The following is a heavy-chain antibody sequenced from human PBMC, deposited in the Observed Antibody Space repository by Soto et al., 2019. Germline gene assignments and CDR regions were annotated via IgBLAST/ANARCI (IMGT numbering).Heavy chain of an antibody. J-gene: IGHJ5*02. CDR1: GYTFTSYG. D-gene: IGHD3-22*01. CDR3: AREENYYDSSGPGGWFDP. Sequence: ASVKVSCKASGYTFTSYGISWVRQAPGQGXEWMGWISAYNGNTNYAQKLQGRVTMTTDTSTSTAYMELRSLRSDDTAVYYCAREENYYDSSGPGGWFDPWGQGTLVTVSS. V-gene: IGHV1-18*04. CDR2: ISAYNGNT.